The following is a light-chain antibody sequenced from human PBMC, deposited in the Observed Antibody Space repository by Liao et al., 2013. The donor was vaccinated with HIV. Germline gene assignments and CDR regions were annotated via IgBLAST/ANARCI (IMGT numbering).Light chain of an antibody. V-gene: IGLV3-21*04. J-gene: IGLJ2*01. CDR1: NIGTKT. CDR3: QVWDRSSDHVV. Sequence: SLVLTQPPSVSVAPGKTARISCGGNNIGTKTLHWYQQKPGQAPVLVIYYDSDRPSGIPERFSGSKSGNTATLTISRVEAGDEADYYCQVWDRSSDHVVFGRR. CDR2: YDS.